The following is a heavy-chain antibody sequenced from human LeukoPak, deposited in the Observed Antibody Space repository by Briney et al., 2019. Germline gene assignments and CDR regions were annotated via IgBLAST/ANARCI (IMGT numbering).Heavy chain of an antibody. Sequence: AGGSLRLSCAASGFTLSSYAVIWVRQAPGKGLEWVSNISSSGDSTYYADSVKGRFTYSKDHSKNTLALQMVRLGADDTAVHYCAKVGTIEPTEELNWFYPWGQGNLVTGSS. V-gene: IGHV3-23*01. J-gene: IGHJ5*02. CDR2: ISSSGDST. CDR3: AKVGTIEPTEELNWFYP. D-gene: IGHD1-7*01. CDR1: GFTLSSYA.